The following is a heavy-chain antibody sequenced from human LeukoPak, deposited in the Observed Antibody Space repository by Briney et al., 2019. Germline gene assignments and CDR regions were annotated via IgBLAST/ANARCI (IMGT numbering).Heavy chain of an antibody. CDR3: AILVGANDGDP. V-gene: IGHV3-23*01. J-gene: IGHJ5*02. CDR2: ISGSGGST. CDR1: GGTFSSYA. D-gene: IGHD1-26*01. Sequence: SCKASGGTFSSYAMSWVRQAPGKGLEWVSAISGSGGSTYYADSVKGRFTISRDNSKNTLYLQMNSLRAEDTAVYYCAILVGANDGDPWGQGTLVTVSS.